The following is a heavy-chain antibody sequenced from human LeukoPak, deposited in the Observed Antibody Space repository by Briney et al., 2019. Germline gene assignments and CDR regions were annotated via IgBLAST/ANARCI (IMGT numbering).Heavy chain of an antibody. CDR1: GGSFSGYY. CDR2: INHSGST. J-gene: IGHJ6*03. Sequence: SETLSLTCAVYGGSFSGYYWSWIRQPPGKGLEWIGEINHSGSTNYNPSLKSRVTISVDTSKNQFSLKLSSVTAADTAVYYCARVLSNPWYYYYMDVWGKGTTVTVSS. D-gene: IGHD4-11*01. V-gene: IGHV4-34*01. CDR3: ARVLSNPWYYYYMDV.